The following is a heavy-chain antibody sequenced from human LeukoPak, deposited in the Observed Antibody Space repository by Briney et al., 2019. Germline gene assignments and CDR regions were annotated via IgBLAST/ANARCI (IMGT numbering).Heavy chain of an antibody. CDR2: IYYSGST. CDR1: GGSISNYY. Sequence: PSETLSLTCTVSGGSISNYYWSWIRQPPGKGLEWIGYIYYSGSTNYNPSLKSRVTISVDTSKNQFSLKLSSVTAADTAVYYCARAGVGATNYYYYYMDVWGKGTTVTVSS. J-gene: IGHJ6*03. D-gene: IGHD1-26*01. V-gene: IGHV4-59*08. CDR3: ARAGVGATNYYYYYMDV.